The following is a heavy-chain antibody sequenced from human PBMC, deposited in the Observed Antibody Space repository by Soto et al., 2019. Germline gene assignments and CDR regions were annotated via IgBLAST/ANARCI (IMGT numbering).Heavy chain of an antibody. J-gene: IGHJ4*02. Sequence: GRSLRLSCAASGFTFSSYGMHRVRQAPGKGLEWVAVIWYDGSNKYYADSVKGRFTISRDNSKNTLYLQMNSLRAEDTAVSYCVRDVGRSSGCFDFWDQGSLVTFSA. CDR1: GFTFSSYG. CDR2: IWYDGSNK. D-gene: IGHD6-19*01. CDR3: VRDVGRSSGCFDF. V-gene: IGHV3-33*01.